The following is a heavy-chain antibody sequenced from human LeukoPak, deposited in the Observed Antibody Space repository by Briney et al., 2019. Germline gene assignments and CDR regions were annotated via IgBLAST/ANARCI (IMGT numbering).Heavy chain of an antibody. V-gene: IGHV1-8*01. CDR2: MNPNSGNT. Sequence: ASVKVSCKASGYTFTSYDINWVRQATGQGLEWMGWMNPNSGNTGYAQKFQGRVTMTRNTSISAAYMELSSLRSEDTAVYYCARGYSIAVAGTFWFDPWGQGTLVTVSS. CDR1: GYTFTSYD. CDR3: ARGYSIAVAGTFWFDP. J-gene: IGHJ5*02. D-gene: IGHD6-19*01.